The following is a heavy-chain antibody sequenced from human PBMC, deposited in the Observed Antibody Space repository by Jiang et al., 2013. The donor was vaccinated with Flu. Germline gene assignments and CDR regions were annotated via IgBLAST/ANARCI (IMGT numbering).Heavy chain of an antibody. V-gene: IGHV3-13*01. J-gene: IGHJ4*02. CDR3: ARGRSGWYFDY. CDR2: IGTAGDT. Sequence: FSSYDMHWVRQATGKGLEWVSAIGTAGDTYYPGSVKGRFTISRENAKNSLYLQMNSLRAGDTAVYYCARGRSGWYFDYWGQGTLVTVSS. D-gene: IGHD6-19*01. CDR1: FSSYD.